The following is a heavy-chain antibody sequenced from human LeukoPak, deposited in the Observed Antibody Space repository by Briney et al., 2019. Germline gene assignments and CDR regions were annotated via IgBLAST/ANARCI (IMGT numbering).Heavy chain of an antibody. J-gene: IGHJ4*02. V-gene: IGHV3-23*01. CDR2: ISGSGGST. CDR1: GFTFSSYA. Sequence: GGSLRLSCAASGFTFSSYAMSWVRQAPGKGLEWASAISGSGGSTYYADSVKGRFTISRDNSKNTLYLQMNSLRAEDTAVYYCAKLHIVVVPAAPSGYWGQGTLVTVSS. CDR3: AKLHIVVVPAAPSGY. D-gene: IGHD2-2*01.